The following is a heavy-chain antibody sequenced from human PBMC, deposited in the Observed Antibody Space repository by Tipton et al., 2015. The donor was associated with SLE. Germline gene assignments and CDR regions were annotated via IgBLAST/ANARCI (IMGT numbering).Heavy chain of an antibody. D-gene: IGHD3-16*01. Sequence: LRLSCTVSGGSISSSSYYWGWIRQPPGKGLEWIGSIYYSGSTYYNPSLKSRVTISVDTSKNQFSLKLSSVTAADTAVYYCARQGGNWFDPWGQGTLVTVSS. CDR1: GGSISSSSYY. CDR3: ARQGGNWFDP. V-gene: IGHV4-39*01. J-gene: IGHJ5*02. CDR2: IYYSGST.